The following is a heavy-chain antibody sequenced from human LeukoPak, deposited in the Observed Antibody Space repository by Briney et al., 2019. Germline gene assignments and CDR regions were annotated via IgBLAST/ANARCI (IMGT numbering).Heavy chain of an antibody. CDR3: ARGRSTVTTWVDY. CDR1: GFTFSSYN. V-gene: IGHV3-48*04. D-gene: IGHD4-17*01. J-gene: IGHJ4*02. Sequence: GGSLRLSCVASGFTFSSYNMNWVRQAPGKGLEWVSYISGSGTTIYYADSVKGRFTISRDNAKNSLYLQMNSLRAEDTAVYYCARGRSTVTTWVDYWGQGTLVTVSS. CDR2: ISGSGTTI.